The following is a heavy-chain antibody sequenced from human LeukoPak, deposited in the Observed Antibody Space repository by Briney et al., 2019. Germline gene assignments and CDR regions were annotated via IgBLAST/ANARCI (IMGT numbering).Heavy chain of an antibody. CDR2: ISSSGSTI. D-gene: IGHD1-14*01. CDR3: ARHLTSTYYYYGMDV. J-gene: IGHJ6*02. V-gene: IGHV3-48*04. Sequence: GGSLRLSCAASGFTFSSYAMNWVRQAPGKGLEWVSYISSSGSTIYYADSVKGRFTISRDNAKNSLYLQMNSLRAEDTAVYYCARHLTSTYYYYGMDVWGQGTTVTVS. CDR1: GFTFSSYA.